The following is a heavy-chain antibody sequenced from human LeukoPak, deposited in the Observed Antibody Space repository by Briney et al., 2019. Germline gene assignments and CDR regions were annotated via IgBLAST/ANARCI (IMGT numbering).Heavy chain of an antibody. CDR1: GFTFISYW. Sequence: GGSLRLSCAASGFTFISYWMSWVRQAPGKGLEWVSNIKQDGSEKDSVDSVKGRFTISRDNAKNTLYLQMNSLRAEDTAVYYCARDGVPRKYSSSSVGYWGQGTLVTVSS. CDR2: IKQDGSEK. D-gene: IGHD6-6*01. CDR3: ARDGVPRKYSSSSVGY. J-gene: IGHJ4*02. V-gene: IGHV3-7*01.